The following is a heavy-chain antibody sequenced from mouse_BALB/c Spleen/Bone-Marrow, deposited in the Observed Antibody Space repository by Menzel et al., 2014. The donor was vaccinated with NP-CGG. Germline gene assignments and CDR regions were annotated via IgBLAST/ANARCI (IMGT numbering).Heavy chain of an antibody. V-gene: IGHV7-1*02. Sequence: EVMLVESGGGLVQPGGSLRLSCATSGFTFSDFYMEWVRQPPGKRLEWIAASRNKVNDYTTEYSASVKGRFIVSRGTSQSILYLQMNALRAEDTAIYYCARAVYGNFDYWGQGTTLTVSS. D-gene: IGHD2-1*01. CDR2: SRNKVNDYTT. CDR3: ARAVYGNFDY. CDR1: GFTFSDFY. J-gene: IGHJ2*01.